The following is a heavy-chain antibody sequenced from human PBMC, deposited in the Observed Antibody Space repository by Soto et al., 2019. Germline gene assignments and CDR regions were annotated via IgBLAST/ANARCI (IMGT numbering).Heavy chain of an antibody. CDR2: INPSGGRT. CDR1: GYTFTSHY. Sequence: ASVKVSCKASGYTFTSHYMHWVRQAPGQGLEWMGIINPSGGRTSYAQKFQGRITMTRDTTTNTVHMELTSLRSDDTAVYYCARVYCSSPSCFGGDYWGQGTLVTVSS. V-gene: IGHV1-46*01. CDR3: ARVYCSSPSCFGGDY. D-gene: IGHD2-2*01. J-gene: IGHJ4*02.